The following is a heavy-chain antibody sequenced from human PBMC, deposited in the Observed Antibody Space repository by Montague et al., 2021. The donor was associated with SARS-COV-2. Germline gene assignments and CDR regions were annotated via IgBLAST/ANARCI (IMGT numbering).Heavy chain of an antibody. D-gene: IGHD1-20*01. CDR2: IYYSGST. CDR3: GRRVTGTTVHYYYYGMDV. CDR1: GGSISSSSYY. Sequence: SETLSLTCTVSGGSISSSSYYWGWIRQPPGKGLEWIGSIYYSGSTYYNPSLKSRVTISVDTSKNQFSLKLSSVTAADTAVYYCGRRVTGTTVHYYYYGMDVWGQGTTVTVSS. V-gene: IGHV4-39*01. J-gene: IGHJ6*02.